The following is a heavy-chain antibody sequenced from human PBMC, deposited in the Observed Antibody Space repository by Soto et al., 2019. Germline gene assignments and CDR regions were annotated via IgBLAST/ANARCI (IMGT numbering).Heavy chain of an antibody. V-gene: IGHV2-5*01. CDR3: AHRLLWSGYSFGF. Sequence: QITLKESGPTLVKPTQTLTLTCTFSGFSLSTHGAGVCWIRQPPGKALEWLALIYCNDDKRYSPSLGIRLTITNDTAKSQVVLTMSKKDPVDTATYFCAHRLLWSGYSFGFWGQGTLVTVSA. CDR2: IYCNDDK. D-gene: IGHD3-3*01. J-gene: IGHJ4*02. CDR1: GFSLSTHGAG.